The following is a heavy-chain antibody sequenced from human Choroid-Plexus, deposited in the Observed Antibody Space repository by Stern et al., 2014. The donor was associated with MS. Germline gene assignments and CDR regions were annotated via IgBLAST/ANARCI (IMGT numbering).Heavy chain of an antibody. D-gene: IGHD2/OR15-2a*01. J-gene: IGHJ5*02. V-gene: IGHV3-30*18. CDR1: GFTFGSCA. CDR2: VSYDGSNK. CDR3: AKDRQYLTHFFDH. Sequence: VQLEESGGGVVQPGRPLRLSCVASGFTFGSCAMHWVRQAPGKGLEWVAGVSYDGSNKYYADSVKGRFTISRDNSQNTLYMQMSSLRPEDTAVYYCAKDRQYLTHFFDHWGQGSLVTVSS.